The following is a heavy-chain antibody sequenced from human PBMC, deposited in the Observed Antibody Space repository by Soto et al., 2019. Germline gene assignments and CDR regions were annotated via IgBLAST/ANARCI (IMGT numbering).Heavy chain of an antibody. V-gene: IGHV4-30-4*08. J-gene: IGHJ6*02. Sequence: PSETLSLTCTVSGGSISSGGYYWSWIRQHPGKGLEWIGYIYYSGSTYYNPSLKSRVTISVDTSKNQFSLKLSSVTAADTAVYYCARDHYVYDILTGYGYYYGMDVWGQGTTVTV. D-gene: IGHD3-9*01. CDR3: ARDHYVYDILTGYGYYYGMDV. CDR2: IYYSGST. CDR1: GGSISSGGYY.